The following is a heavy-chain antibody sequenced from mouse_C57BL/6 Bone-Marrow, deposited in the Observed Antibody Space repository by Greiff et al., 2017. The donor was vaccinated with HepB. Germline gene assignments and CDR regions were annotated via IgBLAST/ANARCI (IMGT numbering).Heavy chain of an antibody. D-gene: IGHD1-1*01. Sequence: EVKLVESGGGLVQPVGSLKLSCAASGFTFSDYYMYWVRQTPEKRLEWVAYISNGGGSTYYPDTVKGRFTISRDNAKNTLYLQMSRLKSEDTAMYYCARHNGSAWFAYWGQGTLVTVSA. V-gene: IGHV5-12*01. CDR2: ISNGGGST. CDR1: GFTFSDYY. J-gene: IGHJ3*01. CDR3: ARHNGSAWFAY.